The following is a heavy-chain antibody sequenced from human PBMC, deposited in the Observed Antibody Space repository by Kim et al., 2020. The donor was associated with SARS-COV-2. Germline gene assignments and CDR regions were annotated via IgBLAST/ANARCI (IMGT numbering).Heavy chain of an antibody. Sequence: SETLSLTCTVSGYSISSGYYWGWIRQPPGKGLEWIGSIYHSGSTYYNPSLKSRVTISVDTSKNQFSLKLSSVTAADTAVYYCAIARDVVVVAAGPWGASDAFDIWGQGTMVTVSS. D-gene: IGHD2-15*01. CDR1: GYSISSGYY. V-gene: IGHV4-38-2*02. CDR2: IYHSGST. CDR3: AIARDVVVVAAGPWGASDAFDI. J-gene: IGHJ3*02.